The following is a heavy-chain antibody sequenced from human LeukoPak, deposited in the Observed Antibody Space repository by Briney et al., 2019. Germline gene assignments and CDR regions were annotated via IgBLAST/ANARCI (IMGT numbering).Heavy chain of an antibody. J-gene: IGHJ4*02. D-gene: IGHD6-19*01. V-gene: IGHV1-69*04. CDR2: IIPIFGIA. Sequence: SVKVSCKASGDTFSSYAISWVRQAPGQGLEWLGRIIPIFGIANYAQKFQGRVTITADKSTSTAYMELSSLRSEDTAVYYCARDEGIAVAGVFDYWGQGTLVTVSS. CDR1: GDTFSSYA. CDR3: ARDEGIAVAGVFDY.